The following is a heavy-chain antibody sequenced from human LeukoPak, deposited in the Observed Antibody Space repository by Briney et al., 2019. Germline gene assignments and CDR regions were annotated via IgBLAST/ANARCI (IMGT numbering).Heavy chain of an antibody. CDR3: ATGMTTDFDY. V-gene: IGHV1-2*02. D-gene: IGHD4-17*01. CDR2: INPNSGGT. CDR1: GYTFTSYA. J-gene: IGHJ4*02. Sequence: ASVKVSCKASGYTFTSYAMNWVRQAPGQGLEWMGWINPNSGGTNYAQKFQGRVTMTRDTSISTAYMELSRLRSDDTAVYYCATGMTTDFDYWGQGTLVTVSS.